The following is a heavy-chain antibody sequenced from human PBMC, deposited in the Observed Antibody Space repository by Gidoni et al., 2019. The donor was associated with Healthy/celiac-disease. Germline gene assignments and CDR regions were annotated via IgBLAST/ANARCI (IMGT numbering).Heavy chain of an antibody. CDR2: INPKSGGT. CDR1: GYTFTGYY. V-gene: IGHV1-2*02. CDR3: ARVRGGVAGWFDP. Sequence: QVQLVQSGAEVKKPGASVKVSCKASGYTFTGYYMHWVRQAPGQGLEWMGWINPKSGGTNYAQKFQGRFTMTRDTSISTAYMELSRLRSDDTAVYYCARVRGGVAGWFDPWGQGTLVTVSS. D-gene: IGHD1-26*01. J-gene: IGHJ5*02.